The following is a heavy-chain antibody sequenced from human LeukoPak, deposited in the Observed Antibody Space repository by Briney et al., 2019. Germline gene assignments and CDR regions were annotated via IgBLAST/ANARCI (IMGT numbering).Heavy chain of an antibody. D-gene: IGHD1-26*01. CDR3: ARTQIVGATNY. V-gene: IGHV4-39*01. J-gene: IGHJ4*02. CDR2: IYYSGST. CDR1: GGSISSSSYY. Sequence: SETLSLTCTVSGGSISSSSYYWGWIRQPPGQGLEWIGSIYYSGSTYYNPSLKSRVTISVDTSKNQFSLKLSPVTAADTAVYYCARTQIVGATNYWGQGTLVTVSS.